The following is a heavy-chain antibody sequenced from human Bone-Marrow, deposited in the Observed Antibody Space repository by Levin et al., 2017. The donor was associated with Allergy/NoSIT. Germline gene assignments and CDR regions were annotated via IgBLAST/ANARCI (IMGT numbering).Heavy chain of an antibody. CDR1: GYTFTSFD. J-gene: IGHJ4*02. CDR2: MYPNSDNA. D-gene: IGHD5-12*01. CDR3: ARGELGSGYLVDY. V-gene: IGHV1-8*01. Sequence: GESLKISCKTSGYTFTSFDINWVRQATGQGLEWMGWMYPNSDNAGYAQKFQGRVTMTRNTSISTAYMDLSSLRSEDTAIYYCARGELGSGYLVDYWGQGTLVTVSS.